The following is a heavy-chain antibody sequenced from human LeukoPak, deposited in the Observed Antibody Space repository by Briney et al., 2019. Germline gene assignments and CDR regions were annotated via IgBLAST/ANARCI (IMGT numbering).Heavy chain of an antibody. D-gene: IGHD6-19*01. CDR3: ARDRDSSGLYGGADL. J-gene: IGHJ5*02. Sequence: AGGSLRLSCAASGFSFSFSNMNWVRQAPGKGLEWVSYISSTNGHTYYADSVNGRFTISRDTAKNSLYLQMNSLRVEDTAIYFCARDRDSSGLYGGADLWGQGVLVTVSA. CDR2: ISSTNGHT. V-gene: IGHV3-21*03. CDR1: GFSFSFSN.